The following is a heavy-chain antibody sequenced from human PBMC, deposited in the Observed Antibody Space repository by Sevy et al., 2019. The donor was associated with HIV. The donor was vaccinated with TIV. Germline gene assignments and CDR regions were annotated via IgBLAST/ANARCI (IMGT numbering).Heavy chain of an antibody. CDR2: IYYSGTT. Sequence: SETLSLTCTVSDVSISSGTNYWGWIRQPPGKGLEWIGSIYYSGTTYYNPSLKSRVTMSADTSMNQLSLKLSSVTVADTAVYYCARQRGGWYEYDASDVWGQGTMVTVSS. V-gene: IGHV4-39*01. D-gene: IGHD6-19*01. CDR3: ARQRGGWYEYDASDV. CDR1: DVSISSGTNY. J-gene: IGHJ3*01.